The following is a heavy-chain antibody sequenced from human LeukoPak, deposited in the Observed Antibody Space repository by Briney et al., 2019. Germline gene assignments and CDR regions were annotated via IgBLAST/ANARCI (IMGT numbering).Heavy chain of an antibody. CDR2: IYYSGST. CDR1: GGSISSSSYY. V-gene: IGHV4-39*01. J-gene: IGHJ4*02. CDR3: ATLRDGYNFAY. D-gene: IGHD5-24*01. Sequence: SETLSLTCTVSGGSISSSSYYWGWIRQPPGKGLEWIGRIYYSGSTYYNPSLKSRVTISVDTSKNQFSLKLSSVTAADTAVYYCATLRDGYNFAYWGQGTLVTVSS.